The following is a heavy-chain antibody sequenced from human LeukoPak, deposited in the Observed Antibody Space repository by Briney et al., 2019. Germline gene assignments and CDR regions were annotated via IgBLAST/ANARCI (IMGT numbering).Heavy chain of an antibody. CDR2: IYSGGST. D-gene: IGHD4-11*01. CDR1: GFTVSSNS. Sequence: PGGSLRLSCAASGFTVSSNSMSWVRQAPGKGLEWVSIIYSGGSTYNADSVKGRFTISRDNSKNTLYLRMNSLRAEDTAVYYCAREGTVRGQGTLVTVSS. V-gene: IGHV3-66*01. CDR3: AREGTV. J-gene: IGHJ4*02.